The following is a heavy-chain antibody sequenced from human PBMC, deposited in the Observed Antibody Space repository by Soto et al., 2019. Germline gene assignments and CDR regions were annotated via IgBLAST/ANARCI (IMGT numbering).Heavy chain of an antibody. V-gene: IGHV3-21*01. D-gene: IGHD2-2*01. Sequence: GGSLRLSCAASGFTFSSYSMNWVRQAPGKGLEWVSSISSSSSYIYYADSVKGRFTISRDNAKNSLYLQMNSLRAEDTAVYYCARVAEDIVVVPAARPGNNWFDPWGQGTLVTVSS. CDR2: ISSSSSYI. CDR1: GFTFSSYS. CDR3: ARVAEDIVVVPAARPGNNWFDP. J-gene: IGHJ5*02.